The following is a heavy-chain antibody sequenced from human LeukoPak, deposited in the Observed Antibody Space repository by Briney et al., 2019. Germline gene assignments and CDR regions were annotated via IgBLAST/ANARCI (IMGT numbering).Heavy chain of an antibody. CDR1: GFTFTSYA. CDR3: AKMSAGYYDSSGYRFDY. Sequence: GGSLRLSCAASGFTFTSYAMSWVRQAPGKGLEWVSSISGSSGSTYYADSVKGRFTISRDNSKNTLFLQMNSLRAEDTAVYYCAKMSAGYYDSSGYRFDYWGQGTLVTVSS. D-gene: IGHD3-22*01. J-gene: IGHJ4*02. V-gene: IGHV3-23*01. CDR2: ISGSSGST.